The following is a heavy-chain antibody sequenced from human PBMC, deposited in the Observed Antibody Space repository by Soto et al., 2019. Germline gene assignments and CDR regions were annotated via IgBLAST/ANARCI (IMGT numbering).Heavy chain of an antibody. Sequence: QLKESGPGQVSPSETLSLTCSVSGASIDDRGHHWSWLRRSPGRGLEWLGSVYHDGTNSYNPSLKTRVSVSVDTAKNQFSLKLASVTAADTAVYFCARDKGISVVGFFRKDPYFGLDVWGPGTTVTVSS. D-gene: IGHD6-19*01. CDR3: ARDKGISVVGFFRKDPYFGLDV. CDR1: GASIDDRGHH. CDR2: VYHDGTN. J-gene: IGHJ6*02. V-gene: IGHV4-39*02.